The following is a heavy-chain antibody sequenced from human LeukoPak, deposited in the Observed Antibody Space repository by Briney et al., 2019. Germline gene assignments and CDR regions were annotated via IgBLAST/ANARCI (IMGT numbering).Heavy chain of an antibody. J-gene: IGHJ4*02. CDR2: IDYSGGST. Sequence: GGSLRLSCTASGFTLSSYEMSWIRQAPGKGLEWVSSIDYSGGSTHYADSVMGRFTISRDNSKNTLYLQLNSPSADDTAVYYCARNSGWYGASWGQGTLVIVSS. D-gene: IGHD6-19*01. CDR1: GFTLSSYE. CDR3: ARNSGWYGAS. V-gene: IGHV3-23*01.